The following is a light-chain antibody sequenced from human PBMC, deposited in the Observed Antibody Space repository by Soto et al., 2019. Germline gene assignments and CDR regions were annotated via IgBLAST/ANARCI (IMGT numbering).Light chain of an antibody. CDR2: GAS. CDR3: QKYGSLTSST. V-gene: IGKV3-20*01. J-gene: IGKJ1*01. CDR1: QSVSSTY. Sequence: EIVLTQSPGTLSLSPGERATLSCRASQSVSSTYLAWYQQKPGQAPTLIIYGASSRATGIPDRFSGSGSGPHFTLTISRLEPEDFAVYYCQKYGSLTSSTFGQGTKVEIK.